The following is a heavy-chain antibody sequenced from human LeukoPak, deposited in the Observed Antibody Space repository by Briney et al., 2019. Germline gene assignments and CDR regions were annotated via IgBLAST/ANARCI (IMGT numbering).Heavy chain of an antibody. Sequence: SVKVSCKASGGTFSSYAISWVRQAPGQGLEWMGWIIPIFGTANYAQKFQGRVTITTDESTSTAYMELSSLRSEDTAVYYCASNVAVAGTTGYYYYYMDVWGKGTTVTVSS. CDR3: ASNVAVAGTTGYYYYYMDV. V-gene: IGHV1-69*05. CDR2: IIPIFGTA. D-gene: IGHD6-19*01. CDR1: GGTFSSYA. J-gene: IGHJ6*03.